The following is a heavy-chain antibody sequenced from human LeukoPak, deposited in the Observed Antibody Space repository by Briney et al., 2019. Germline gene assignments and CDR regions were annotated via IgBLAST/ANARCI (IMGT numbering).Heavy chain of an antibody. Sequence: GGSLRLSCVASGFTFSLYAMIWVRQAPGKGLEWVSAITDSGGDTYSSDSVKGRFTISRDNSKSTLYLQMDSLRGDDTAVYYCAKGSAASRPYYFDCWGQGALVTVSS. CDR3: AKGSAASRPYYFDC. J-gene: IGHJ4*02. D-gene: IGHD6-6*01. CDR1: GFTFSLYA. CDR2: ITDSGGDT. V-gene: IGHV3-23*01.